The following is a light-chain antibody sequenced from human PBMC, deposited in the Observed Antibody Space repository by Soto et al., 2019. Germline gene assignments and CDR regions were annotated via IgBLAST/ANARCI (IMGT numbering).Light chain of an antibody. J-gene: IGKJ5*01. CDR3: QQYYSTLPT. Sequence: DIVMTQSPDSLAVSLGERATINCKSSQSVLYSSNNKNYLAWYQQKPGQPPKLLIHWASTRESGVPDRFSGSGSGTDFTLTISSLQAEDVAVYYCQQYYSTLPTFGQGTRLEIK. CDR2: WAS. CDR1: QSVLYSSNNKNY. V-gene: IGKV4-1*01.